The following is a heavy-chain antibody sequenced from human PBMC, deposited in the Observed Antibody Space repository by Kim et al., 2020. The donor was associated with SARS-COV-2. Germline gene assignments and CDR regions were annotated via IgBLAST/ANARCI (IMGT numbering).Heavy chain of an antibody. V-gene: IGHV3-48*03. CDR1: GFTFSSYE. J-gene: IGHJ5*02. D-gene: IGHD2-21*02. CDR3: ARDHCGGDCSQNWFDP. Sequence: GGSLRLSCAASGFTFSSYEMNWVRQAPGKGLEWVSYISSSGSTIYYADSVKGRFTISRDNAKNSLYLQMNSLRAEDTAVYYCARDHCGGDCSQNWFDPWGQGTLVTVSS. CDR2: ISSSGSTI.